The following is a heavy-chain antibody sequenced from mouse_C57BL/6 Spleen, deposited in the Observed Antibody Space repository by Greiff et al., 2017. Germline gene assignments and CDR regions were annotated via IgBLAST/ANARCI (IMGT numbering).Heavy chain of an antibody. CDR2: IYPGSGST. Sequence: QVQLQQPGAELVKPGASVKMSCKASGYTFTRYWITWVKQRPGQGLEWIGDIYPGSGSTNYHEKFKSKATLTVDTSSRTAYMQLSSLTSEDSAVYYSARESVGGYWYFDVWGTGTTVTVSS. V-gene: IGHV1-55*01. D-gene: IGHD1-1*02. CDR3: ARESVGGYWYFDV. J-gene: IGHJ1*03. CDR1: GYTFTRYW.